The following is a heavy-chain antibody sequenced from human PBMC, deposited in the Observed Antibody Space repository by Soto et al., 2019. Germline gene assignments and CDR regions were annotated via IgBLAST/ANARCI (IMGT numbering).Heavy chain of an antibody. V-gene: IGHV3-11*01. CDR1: GFTFGDSFSDYY. CDR3: ASPRDTRRGTIDY. D-gene: IGHD3-16*02. J-gene: IGHJ4*02. CDR2: IRSSGTSI. Sequence: QVQLVESGGGLVKPGGSLRLSCAASGFTFGDSFSDYYMNWIRQAPGKGLEWISYIRSSGTSIYYADSVRGRFTISRDNAKNSLYLQMNSLRAEDTALYFCASPRDTRRGTIDYWGPGTLVTVSS.